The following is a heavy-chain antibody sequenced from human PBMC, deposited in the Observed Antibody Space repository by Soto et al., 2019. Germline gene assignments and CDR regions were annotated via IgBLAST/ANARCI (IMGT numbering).Heavy chain of an antibody. D-gene: IGHD2-2*01. V-gene: IGHV1-24*01. CDR2: FDPEDGET. CDR1: GYTFTSND. CDR3: ATILVPTSLPPGGYYYYYGMDV. Sequence: ASVKVSCKASGYTFTSNDINWVRQATGQGLQWMGGFDPEDGETIYAQKFQGRVTMTEDTSTDTAYMELSSLRSEDTAVYYCATILVPTSLPPGGYYYYYGMDVWGQGTTVTVCS. J-gene: IGHJ6*02.